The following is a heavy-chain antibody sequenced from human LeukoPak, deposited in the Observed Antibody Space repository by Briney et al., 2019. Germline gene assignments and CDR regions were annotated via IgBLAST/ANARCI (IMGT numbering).Heavy chain of an antibody. V-gene: IGHV4-34*01. Sequence: SETLSLTCAVYGGSLSGYYWSWIRQPPGKGLEWIGEINHSGGTNYNPSLKSRVIISVDTSKNQFSLKLSSVTAADTAVYYCAGITYYYDSSGDYWGQGTLVTVSS. D-gene: IGHD3-22*01. CDR2: INHSGGT. CDR1: GGSLSGYY. J-gene: IGHJ4*02. CDR3: AGITYYYDSSGDY.